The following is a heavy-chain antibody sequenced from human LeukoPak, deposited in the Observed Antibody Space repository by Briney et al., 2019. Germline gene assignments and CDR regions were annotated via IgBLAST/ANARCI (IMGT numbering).Heavy chain of an antibody. D-gene: IGHD3-9*01. J-gene: IGHJ4*02. CDR1: GYSFTSYW. CDR2: IDPSDSYT. CDR3: ARGYYDILTGYYRASDY. Sequence: GESLKISCKGSGYSFTSYWISWVRQMLGKGLEWMGRIDPSDSYTNYSPSFQGHVTISADKSISTAYLQWSSLKASDTAMYYCARGYYDILTGYYRASDYWGQGTLVTVSS. V-gene: IGHV5-10-1*01.